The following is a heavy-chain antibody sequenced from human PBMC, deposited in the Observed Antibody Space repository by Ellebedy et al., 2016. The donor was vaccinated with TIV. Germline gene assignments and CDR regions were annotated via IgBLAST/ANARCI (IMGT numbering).Heavy chain of an antibody. D-gene: IGHD6-13*01. CDR3: ARSLVGGIATSYYYGMDV. V-gene: IGHV4-59*01. CDR1: GGSISSYY. Sequence: SETLSLXXTVSGGSISSYYWSWIRQPPGKGLEWIGYIYYSGSTNYSPSLKSRVTISVDTSKNQFSLKLSSVTAADTAVYYCARSLVGGIATSYYYGMDVWGQGTTVTVSS. CDR2: IYYSGST. J-gene: IGHJ6*02.